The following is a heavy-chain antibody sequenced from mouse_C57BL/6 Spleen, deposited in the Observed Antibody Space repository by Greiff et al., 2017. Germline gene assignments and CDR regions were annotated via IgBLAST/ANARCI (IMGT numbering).Heavy chain of an antibody. V-gene: IGHV14-2*01. J-gene: IGHJ2*01. D-gene: IGHD3-2*02. CDR2: IDPEDGDT. CDR3: ALSGYGYFDY. CDR1: GFNIKDYY. Sequence: EVQLQESGAELVKPGASVKLSCTASGFNIKDYYMNWVKQRTEQGLEWIGRIDPEDGDTKYAQKFQGKATITADTSSNTAYLQLSSLTSEDTAVYYCALSGYGYFDYWGQGTTLTVSS.